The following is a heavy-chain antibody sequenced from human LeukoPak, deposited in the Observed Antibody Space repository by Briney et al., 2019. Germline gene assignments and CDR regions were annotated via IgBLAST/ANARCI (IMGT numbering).Heavy chain of an antibody. CDR2: INPNSGGT. J-gene: IGHJ6*03. V-gene: IGHV1-2*02. CDR1: GYTFTGYY. CDR3: ARGSSTRVYYYYMDV. D-gene: IGHD6-6*01. Sequence: GASVKVSCKASGYTFTGYYMHWVRQAPGQGLEWMGWINPNSGGTNYAQKFQGRVTMTRDTSISTAYMELSRLRSDDTAVYYCARGSSTRVYYYYMDVWGKGTTVTVSS.